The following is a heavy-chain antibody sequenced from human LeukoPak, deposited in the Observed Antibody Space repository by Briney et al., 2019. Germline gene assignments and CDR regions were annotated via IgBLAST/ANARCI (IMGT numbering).Heavy chain of an antibody. V-gene: IGHV6-1*01. CDR3: ARGPGYFQH. D-gene: IGHD2-8*02. CDR2: TYYRSKWYS. Sequence: SQTLSLTCAISGDSVPSNSAAWNWVRQSPSRGLEWLGRTYYRSKWYSHYSVSVKSRITINPDTSRNQFSLQLNSVTPEDTAVYYCARGPGYFQHWGQGTLVTVSS. CDR1: GDSVPSNSAA. J-gene: IGHJ1*01.